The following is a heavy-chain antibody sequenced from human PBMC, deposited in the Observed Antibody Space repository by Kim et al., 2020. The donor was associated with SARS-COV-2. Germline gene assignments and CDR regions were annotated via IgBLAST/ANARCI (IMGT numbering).Heavy chain of an antibody. CDR1: GGSISSSSYY. V-gene: IGHV4-39*01. D-gene: IGHD3-22*01. CDR3: AITMIVVAARYMDV. J-gene: IGHJ6*03. Sequence: SETLSLTCTVSGGSISSSSYYWGWIRQPPGKGLEWIGSIYYSGSTYYNPSLKSRVTISVDTSKNQFSLKLSSVTAADTAVYYCAITMIVVAARYMDVWGKGTTVTVSS. CDR2: IYYSGST.